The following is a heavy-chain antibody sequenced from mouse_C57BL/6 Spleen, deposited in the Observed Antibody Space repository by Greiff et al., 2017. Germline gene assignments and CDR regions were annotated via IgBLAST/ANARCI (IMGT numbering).Heavy chain of an antibody. CDR1: GFSLSTSGMG. Sequence: TLKVSGPGLLQSSQTLSLTCSFSGFSLSTSGMGVSWIRQPSGKGLEWLAHIYWDDDKRYNPSLKSRLTNSKDTSRNQVFLKITSVDTADTATYYCARSGGYYYGSSYWYIDVWGPGTTVTVSS. CDR3: ARSGGYYYGSSYWYIDV. CDR2: IYWDDDK. J-gene: IGHJ1*01. D-gene: IGHD1-1*01. V-gene: IGHV8-12*01.